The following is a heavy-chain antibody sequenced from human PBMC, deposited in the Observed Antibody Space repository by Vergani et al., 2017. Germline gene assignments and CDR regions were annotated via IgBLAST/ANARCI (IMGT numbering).Heavy chain of an antibody. V-gene: IGHV1-18*01. CDR2: ISAYNGNT. CDR3: ARDEAVTTSSVWFDP. D-gene: IGHD4-17*01. CDR1: GYTFTSYG. J-gene: IGHJ5*02. Sequence: QVQLVQSGAEVKKPGASVKVSCKASGYTFTSYGISWVRQAPGQGLEWMGWISAYNGNTNYAQKRQGRVTMTTDTSTSTAYMELRSLRSDDTAVYYCARDEAVTTSSVWFDPWGQGTLVTVSS.